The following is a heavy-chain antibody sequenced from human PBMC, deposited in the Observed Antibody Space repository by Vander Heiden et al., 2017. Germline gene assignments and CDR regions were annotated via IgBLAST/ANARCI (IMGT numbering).Heavy chain of an antibody. CDR1: GFTSSSYW. V-gene: IGHV3-7*01. Sequence: EVQLVVSGGGLVQPGGSLRLSCAASGFTSSSYWMNWVRQAPGKGLEWVANIKQGESEKNYVDSVKGRFTISRDNAKNSLYLQMNSLRAEDTAVYYCARGGYYGSGKGTYWGQGTLVTVSS. D-gene: IGHD3-10*01. CDR2: IKQGESEK. J-gene: IGHJ4*02. CDR3: ARGGYYGSGKGTY.